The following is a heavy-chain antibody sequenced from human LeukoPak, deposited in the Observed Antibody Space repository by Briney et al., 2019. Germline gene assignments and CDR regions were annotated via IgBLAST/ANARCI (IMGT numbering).Heavy chain of an antibody. V-gene: IGHV1-18*04. J-gene: IGHJ5*02. CDR2: INAYNGDT. D-gene: IGHD6-25*01. CDR3: ARDGSGHWFDP. CDR1: GYTFTSYG. Sequence: ASVKVSCKASGYTFTSYGISWVRQAPRQGLEWMGWINAYNGDTNHAQKFQGRVTMTTDTSTTTAYMELGSLRSDDTAVYYCARDGSGHWFDPWGQGTLVTVSS.